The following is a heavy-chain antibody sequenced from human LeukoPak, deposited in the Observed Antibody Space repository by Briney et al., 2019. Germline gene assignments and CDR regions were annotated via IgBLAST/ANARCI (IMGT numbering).Heavy chain of an antibody. CDR2: IYHSGST. CDR1: GYSISSGYY. Sequence: PSETLSLTFTVSGYSISSGYYWGWIRQPPGKGLEWIGSIYHSGSTYYNPSLKSRATISVDTSKNQFSLKLSSVTAADTAVYYCARTYSSSWYHDAFDIWGQGTMVTVSS. D-gene: IGHD6-13*01. V-gene: IGHV4-38-2*02. J-gene: IGHJ3*02. CDR3: ARTYSSSWYHDAFDI.